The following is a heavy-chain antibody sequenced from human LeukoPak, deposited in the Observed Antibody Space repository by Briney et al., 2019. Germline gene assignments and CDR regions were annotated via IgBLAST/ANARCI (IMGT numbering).Heavy chain of an antibody. J-gene: IGHJ4*02. V-gene: IGHV1-18*01. CDR3: AAPNGGSLSFDS. CDR1: GYTFNTYG. D-gene: IGHD7-27*01. CDR2: ISGYNGKT. Sequence: GASVKVSCKASGYTFNTYGITWVRQAPGQGLEWMGWISGYNGKTKYAQKLQDRVTMTTDTSTTTAYMELRSLRSDDTAVYYCAAPNGGSLSFDSWGQGTLVTVSS.